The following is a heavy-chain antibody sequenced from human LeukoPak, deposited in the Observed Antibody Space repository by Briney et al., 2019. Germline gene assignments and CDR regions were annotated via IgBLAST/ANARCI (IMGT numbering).Heavy chain of an antibody. V-gene: IGHV4-59*01. CDR1: GGSISSYY. D-gene: IGHD1-14*01. CDR2: IYYSGST. Sequence: SETLSLTCTVSGGSISSYYWSWIRQPPGKGLEWIGYIYYSGSTNYNPSLKSRVTISVDTSKNQFSLKLSSVTAADTAVYYCARGSESTSGEYYFDYWGQGTLVTVSS. J-gene: IGHJ4*02. CDR3: ARGSESTSGEYYFDY.